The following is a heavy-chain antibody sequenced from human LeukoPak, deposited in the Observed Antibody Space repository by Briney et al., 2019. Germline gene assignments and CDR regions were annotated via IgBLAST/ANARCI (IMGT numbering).Heavy chain of an antibody. Sequence: PSETLSLTCTVSGGSISSYYWSWIRQPPGKGLEWNGYIYYTGSTNYNPSLKSRVTILVDTSKNQFSLKLSSVTAADTAVYYCAREEVAVAAGSAFDIWGQGTMVTVSS. J-gene: IGHJ3*02. V-gene: IGHV4-59*01. CDR2: IYYTGST. D-gene: IGHD6-19*01. CDR3: AREEVAVAAGSAFDI. CDR1: GGSISSYY.